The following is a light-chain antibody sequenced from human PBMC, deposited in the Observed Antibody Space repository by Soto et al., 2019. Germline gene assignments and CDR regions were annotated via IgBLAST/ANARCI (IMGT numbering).Light chain of an antibody. CDR1: QSVGSN. Sequence: EIVMTQSPATLSVSPGERAALSCRASQSVGSNLAWYQQKPGQAPRLLIYGASTRATAIPARFSGSGSGTEFTLTISSLQSEDFAIYYCQQYKIWAEGFGGGTKVDIK. CDR2: GAS. CDR3: QQYKIWAEG. V-gene: IGKV3-15*01. J-gene: IGKJ4*01.